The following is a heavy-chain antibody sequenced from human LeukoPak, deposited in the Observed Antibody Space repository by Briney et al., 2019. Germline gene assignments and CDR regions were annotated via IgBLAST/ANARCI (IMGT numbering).Heavy chain of an antibody. V-gene: IGHV4-39*01. J-gene: IGHJ5*02. Sequence: PSETLSLTCTVSGGSISSSSFYWGWISQPPGKGLEWIGTIYYSGSTYYNPSLKSRVTISVDTSKNQFSLKLSSVTAADTAVYYCARLVATYFVSWRFDPWGQGTRVTVSS. CDR3: ARLVATYFVSWRFDP. CDR2: IYYSGST. D-gene: IGHD5/OR15-5a*01. CDR1: GGSISSSSFY.